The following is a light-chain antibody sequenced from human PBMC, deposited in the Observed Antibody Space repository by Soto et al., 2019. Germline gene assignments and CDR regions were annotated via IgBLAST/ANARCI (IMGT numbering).Light chain of an antibody. Sequence: QSVLTQPPSASGSPGQSVTISCTGTSSDVGGYNYVSWNPQHPGKAPKLMIYEVNKRPSGVPDRFSASKSGNTASLTVSGLHAEDEADYYCSSYAGSNILFGTGTKLTVL. CDR1: SSDVGGYNY. J-gene: IGLJ1*01. CDR3: SSYAGSNIL. V-gene: IGLV2-8*01. CDR2: EVN.